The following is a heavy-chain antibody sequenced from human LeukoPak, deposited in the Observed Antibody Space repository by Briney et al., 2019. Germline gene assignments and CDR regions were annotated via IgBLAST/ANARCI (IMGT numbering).Heavy chain of an antibody. CDR2: ISWYGGST. D-gene: IGHD3-3*01. CDR3: AKDGLFGVVTPSYYYYMDV. V-gene: IGHV3-43D*04. Sequence: GGSLRLXCAASGFTFDDYAMHWVRQAPGKGLEWVSLISWYGGSTYYADSVNGRFTISRDNSKNSLYLQMNSLRAEATALYYCAKDGLFGVVTPSYYYYMDVWGKGTTVTVSS. CDR1: GFTFDDYA. J-gene: IGHJ6*03.